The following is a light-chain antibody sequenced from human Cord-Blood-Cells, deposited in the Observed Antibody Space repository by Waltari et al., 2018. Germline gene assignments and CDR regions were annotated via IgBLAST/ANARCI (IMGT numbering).Light chain of an antibody. J-gene: IGKJ1*01. CDR2: GAS. CDR1: QSVSTH. Sequence: EIVMTQSPSTLSVSPRERATLSCRHSQSVSTHCAWYQQKPGQAPRLLIYGASTRPTGIPARFSGSGSGTEFTLTISSLQSEDFAVYYCQQYNNWPPWTFGQGTKVEIK. CDR3: QQYNNWPPWT. V-gene: IGKV3-15*01.